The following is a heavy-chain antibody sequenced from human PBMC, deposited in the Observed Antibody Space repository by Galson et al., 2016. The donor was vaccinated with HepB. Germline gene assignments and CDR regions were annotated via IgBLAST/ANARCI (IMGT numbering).Heavy chain of an antibody. CDR2: AYYRSKWYS. Sequence: CAISGDSVSSNFAAWNWIRQSPSRGLEWLGKAYYRSKWYSDYAVSVKSRITINPDTSKSQFSLQLNSVTPEDTAVYYCARDTPWLAGGYYYYVMDVWGQGTTVTVS. CDR3: ARDTPWLAGGYYYYVMDV. V-gene: IGHV6-1*01. D-gene: IGHD6-19*01. J-gene: IGHJ6*02. CDR1: GDSVSSNFAA.